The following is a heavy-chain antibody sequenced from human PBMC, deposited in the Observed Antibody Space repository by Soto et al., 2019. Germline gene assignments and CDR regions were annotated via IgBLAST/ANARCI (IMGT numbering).Heavy chain of an antibody. D-gene: IGHD4-17*01. Sequence: QVQLQESGPGLVKPSQTLSLTCNVSGVSISSGGYYWSWIRQHPAKGLEWIGHIYYSGSTYYNPSLKSRVTRSVDTSKTQFSLKLSSVTAADTAVYYCARGRPDDYGDPDYFDYWGQGALVTVSS. CDR2: IYYSGST. CDR3: ARGRPDDYGDPDYFDY. J-gene: IGHJ4*02. CDR1: GVSISSGGYY. V-gene: IGHV4-31*03.